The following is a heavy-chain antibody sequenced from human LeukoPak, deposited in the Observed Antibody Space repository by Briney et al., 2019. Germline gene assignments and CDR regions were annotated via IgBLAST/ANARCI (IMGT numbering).Heavy chain of an antibody. D-gene: IGHD3-22*01. J-gene: IGHJ4*02. V-gene: IGHV3-21*04. CDR1: GFIFSSYS. CDR3: AKNYYDSSGYFDY. CDR2: ISGSSAYI. Sequence: GGSLRLSCAASGFIFSSYSMNWVRQAPRKGLEWVSSISGSSAYIYYADSVKGRFTISRDSAKNSLYLQMNSLRAEDTAVYYCAKNYYDSSGYFDYWGQGTLVTVSS.